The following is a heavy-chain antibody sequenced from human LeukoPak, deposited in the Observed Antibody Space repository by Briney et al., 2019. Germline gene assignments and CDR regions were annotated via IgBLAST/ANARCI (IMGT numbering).Heavy chain of an antibody. D-gene: IGHD5-12*01. CDR2: ISTSSSYI. CDR1: GFTFSTYY. Sequence: GGSLRLSCAASGFTFSTYYMSWVRQAPGKGLEWVSSISTSSSYIYYADSVKGRSTISRDNPKNSQYLQMNRLRVEDTAVYYCARVGLDRRGYSGYEAFDYWGQGTLVTVSS. CDR3: ARVGLDRRGYSGYEAFDY. V-gene: IGHV3-21*01. J-gene: IGHJ4*02.